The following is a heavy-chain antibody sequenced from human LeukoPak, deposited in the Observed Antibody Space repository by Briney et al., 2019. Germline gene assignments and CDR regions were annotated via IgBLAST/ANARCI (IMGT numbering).Heavy chain of an antibody. CDR2: ISSSSSYI. CDR3: ARDGGGWSSFDY. V-gene: IGHV3-21*01. CDR1: GFTFSSYS. D-gene: IGHD6-19*01. Sequence: PGGSLRLSCAASGFTFSSYSMNWVRQAPGKGLEWVSSISSSSSYIYYADSVKGRFTISRDNAKNSPYLQMNSLRAEDTAVYYCARDGGGWSSFDYWGQGTLVTVSS. J-gene: IGHJ4*02.